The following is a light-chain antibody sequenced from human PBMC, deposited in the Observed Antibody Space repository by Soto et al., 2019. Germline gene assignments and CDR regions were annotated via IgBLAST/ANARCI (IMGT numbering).Light chain of an antibody. CDR1: SSNIGNNY. Sequence: QSVLTQPPSASGTPGQRVTISCSGSSSNIGNNYVYWYQMVPGTAHKLLIYRNNQRPSGVPDRFSGSRSGTSASLAISGLRSEDEADYYCAAWDDSLSGRGVFGGGTKLTVL. CDR3: AAWDDSLSGRGV. V-gene: IGLV1-47*01. CDR2: RNN. J-gene: IGLJ2*01.